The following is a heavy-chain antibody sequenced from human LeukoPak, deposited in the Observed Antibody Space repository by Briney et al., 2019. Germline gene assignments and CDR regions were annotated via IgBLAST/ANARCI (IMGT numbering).Heavy chain of an antibody. J-gene: IGHJ4*02. V-gene: IGHV3-23*01. CDR3: AKGTLAHYYDSSGYYHLSFDY. CDR1: GFXFSSYA. CDR2: ISGSGGST. D-gene: IGHD3-22*01. Sequence: PGGSLRLSCAASGFXFSSYAISWVRQAPGKGLEWVSGISGSGGSTYYADSVKGRFTISRDNSKNTLYLQMNSLRAEDTAVYYCAKGTLAHYYDSSGYYHLSFDYWGQGTLVTVSP.